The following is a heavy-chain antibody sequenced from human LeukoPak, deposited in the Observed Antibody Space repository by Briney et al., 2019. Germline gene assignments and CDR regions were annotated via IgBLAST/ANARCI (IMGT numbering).Heavy chain of an antibody. D-gene: IGHD3-22*01. V-gene: IGHV1-46*01. J-gene: IGHJ3*02. CDR1: VYTFTSYY. CDR3: ARDRPYYYDSSGSRSDAFDI. Sequence: ASVEVSCKASVYTFTSYYLHWVRQAPAQRLEWMGIISPSGGSTSYAQKFQGRVTMTRDTSTSTVYMELSSLRSDDTAVYYCARDRPYYYDSSGSRSDAFDIWGEGTMVTVSS. CDR2: ISPSGGST.